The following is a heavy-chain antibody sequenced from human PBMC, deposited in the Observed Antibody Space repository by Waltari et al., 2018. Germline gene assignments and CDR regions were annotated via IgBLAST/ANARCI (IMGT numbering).Heavy chain of an antibody. CDR3: ARAGGPGYSYGHDAFDI. CDR2: IYYSGST. Sequence: QVQLQESGPGLVKPSETLYLTCTVSGGSMSSYYWSWIRQPPGKGLEWIGYIYYSGSTNYNPSLKSRVTISVDTSKNQFSLKLSSVTAADTAVYYCARAGGPGYSYGHDAFDIWGQGTMVTVSS. V-gene: IGHV4-59*01. CDR1: GGSMSSYY. J-gene: IGHJ3*02. D-gene: IGHD5-18*01.